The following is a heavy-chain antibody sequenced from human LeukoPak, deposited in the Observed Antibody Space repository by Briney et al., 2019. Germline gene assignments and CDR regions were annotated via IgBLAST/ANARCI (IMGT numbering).Heavy chain of an antibody. D-gene: IGHD1-20*01. J-gene: IGHJ5*02. Sequence: SETLSLTCTVSGGSISSGGYYWSWIRQHPGKGLEWIGYIYYSGSTYYNPSLKSRVTISVDTSKNQSSLKLSSVTAADTAVYYCARCYNWNDLGNWFDPWGQGTLVTVSS. CDR1: GGSISSGGYY. CDR2: IYYSGST. CDR3: ARCYNWNDLGNWFDP. V-gene: IGHV4-31*03.